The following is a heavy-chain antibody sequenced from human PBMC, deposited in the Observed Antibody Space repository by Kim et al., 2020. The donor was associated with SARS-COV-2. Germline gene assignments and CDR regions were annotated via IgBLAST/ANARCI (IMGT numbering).Heavy chain of an antibody. Sequence: GESLKISCKGSGYSFTSYWISWVRQMPGKGLEWMGRIDPSDSYTNYSPSFQGHVTISADKSISTAYLQWSSLKASDTAMYYCARHSPAASYYYYGMDVWGQGTTVTVSS. J-gene: IGHJ6*02. V-gene: IGHV5-10-1*01. D-gene: IGHD2-2*01. CDR3: ARHSPAASYYYYGMDV. CDR1: GYSFTSYW. CDR2: IDPSDSYT.